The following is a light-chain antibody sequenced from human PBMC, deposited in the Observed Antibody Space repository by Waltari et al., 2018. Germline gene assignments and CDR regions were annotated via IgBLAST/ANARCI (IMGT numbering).Light chain of an antibody. CDR2: RNK. V-gene: IGLV1-47*01. J-gene: IGLJ2*01. Sequence: QSVLTQPPSASGTPGQRVTISCSGSSSNIGSNYVYWYQQLPGTAPKLLIYRNKRRPSGVPDRFSGSKSVTSASLAISGLRSEDEADYYCAAWDDSLSGVVFGGGTKLTVL. CDR3: AAWDDSLSGVV. CDR1: SSNIGSNY.